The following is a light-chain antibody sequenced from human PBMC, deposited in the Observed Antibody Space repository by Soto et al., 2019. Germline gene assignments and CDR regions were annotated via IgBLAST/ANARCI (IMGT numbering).Light chain of an antibody. CDR3: QQYGSSPPT. V-gene: IGKV3-20*01. Sequence: EIVLTQSPGTLSLFPGERATLSCRASQSISSTYLTWYHQKPGQAPRLLIYAASSRATGIPDRFSGSGSGTDFTLTISRLEPEDFAVYYCQQYGSSPPTFGQGTKVDIK. CDR2: AAS. J-gene: IGKJ1*01. CDR1: QSISSTY.